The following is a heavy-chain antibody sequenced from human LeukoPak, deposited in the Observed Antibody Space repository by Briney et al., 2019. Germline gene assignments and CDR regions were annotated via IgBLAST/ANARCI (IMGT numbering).Heavy chain of an antibody. D-gene: IGHD3-22*01. CDR2: IYTSGST. CDR1: GGSIYSGSYY. V-gene: IGHV4-61*02. CDR3: ARRRYYDGSGYLE. J-gene: IGHJ1*01. Sequence: PSETLSLTCTVSGGSIYSGSYYWSWIRQPAGKGLEWIGRIYTSGSTNYNPSLKSRVTISVDTSKNQFSLKLSSVTAADTALYYCARRRYYDGSGYLEWGQGTLLSVSS.